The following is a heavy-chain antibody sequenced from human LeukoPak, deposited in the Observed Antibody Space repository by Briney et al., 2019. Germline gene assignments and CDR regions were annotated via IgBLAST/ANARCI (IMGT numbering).Heavy chain of an antibody. CDR3: AKDTIWFGEFNY. V-gene: IGHV3-23*01. Sequence: GGSLRLSCAASGFTFSSYAMSWVRQAPGKGLEWVSAISGSGGSTYYAGSVKGRFTISRDNSKNTLYLQMNSLRAEDTAVYYCAKDTIWFGEFNYWGQGTLVTVSS. CDR1: GFTFSSYA. D-gene: IGHD3-10*01. J-gene: IGHJ4*02. CDR2: ISGSGGST.